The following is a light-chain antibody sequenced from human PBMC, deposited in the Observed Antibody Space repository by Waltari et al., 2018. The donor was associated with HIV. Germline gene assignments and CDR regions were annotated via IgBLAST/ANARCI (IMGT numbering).Light chain of an antibody. V-gene: IGKV3-15*01. J-gene: IGKJ4*01. Sequence: VMTQSQATLSVSPGERATLSCRASQSVTSNFAWYQLKPGQAPRLLMYGASTRATGIPARFSGSGSGTEFTLTISSLQSEDFAVYVCQQYDNWLAFGGGTKVEIK. CDR2: GAS. CDR1: QSVTSN. CDR3: QQYDNWLA.